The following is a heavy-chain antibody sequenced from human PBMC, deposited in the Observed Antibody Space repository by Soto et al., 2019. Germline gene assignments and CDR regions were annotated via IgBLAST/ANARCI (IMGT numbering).Heavy chain of an antibody. V-gene: IGHV3-7*05. CDR2: INQDGSEK. J-gene: IGHJ4*02. Sequence: EVQLVESGGGLVQPGGSLRLSCDASGSSFSSYWMSWVRQAPGKGLEWVAIINQDGSEKQYVDSVKGRFTISRDNAKNSLYLQMNSLRAEDTAVYYCATDQAGSLPNWGQGTLVSVSS. CDR3: ATDQAGSLPN. CDR1: GSSFSSYW.